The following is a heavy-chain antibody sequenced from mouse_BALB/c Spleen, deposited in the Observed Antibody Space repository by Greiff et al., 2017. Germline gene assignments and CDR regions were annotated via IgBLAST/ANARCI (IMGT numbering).Heavy chain of an antibody. V-gene: IGHV7-3*02. Sequence: EVHLVESGGGLVQPGGSLRLSCATSGFTFTDYYMSWVRQPPGKALEWLGFIRNKANGYTTEYSASVKGRFTISRDNSQSILYLQMNTLRAEDSATYYCARDGGGFAMDYWGQGTSVTVSS. CDR3: ARDGGGFAMDY. J-gene: IGHJ4*01. CDR2: IRNKANGYTT. CDR1: GFTFTDYY.